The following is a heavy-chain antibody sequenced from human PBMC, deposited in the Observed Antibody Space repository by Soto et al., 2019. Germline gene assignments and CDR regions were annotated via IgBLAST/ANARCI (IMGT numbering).Heavy chain of an antibody. CDR2: ISAYNGNT. V-gene: IGHV1-18*01. Sequence: QVQLVQSGAEVKKPGASVKVSCKASGYTFTSYGISWVRQAPRQGLEWMGWISAYNGNTNYAQKLQGRVTITADESTNTVFMELRGLRSEDTAVYYCARGGSDYEGSGYYQGHVWGQGTTVTVSS. CDR1: GYTFTSYG. CDR3: ARGGSDYEGSGYYQGHV. J-gene: IGHJ6*02. D-gene: IGHD3-22*01.